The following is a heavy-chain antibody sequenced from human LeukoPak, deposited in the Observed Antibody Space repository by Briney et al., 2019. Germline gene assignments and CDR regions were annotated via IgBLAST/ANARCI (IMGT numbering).Heavy chain of an antibody. CDR2: IYPGDSDI. CDR1: GYSFTSYW. CDR3: ARRQASCTNGVCYTLYDMDV. Sequence: GESLKISCKGSGYSFTSYWIGWVRQMPGKGLEWMGIIYPGDSDITYSPSFQGQVTISGDKSISTAYLQWSSLKASDTAIYYCARRQASCTNGVCYTLYDMDVWGQGTTVTVSS. D-gene: IGHD2-8*01. V-gene: IGHV5-51*01. J-gene: IGHJ6*02.